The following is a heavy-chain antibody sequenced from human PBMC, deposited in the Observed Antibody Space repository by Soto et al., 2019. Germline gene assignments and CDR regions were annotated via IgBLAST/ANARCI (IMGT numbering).Heavy chain of an antibody. V-gene: IGHV1-18*01. D-gene: IGHD6-19*01. CDR2: ISGTNGAT. CDR3: ERERSGRYVFQECAG. Sequence: QVELMQSGAEVQKPGASVKVSCKASGVSFSNSGFSWVRQAPGQGPEWMGWISGTNGATNYAPRFEGRVTMTKDTSTSTAYMELSGLRGDDTAGYSCERERSGRYVFQECAGWGQGHPVT. J-gene: IGHJ4*03. CDR1: GVSFSNSG.